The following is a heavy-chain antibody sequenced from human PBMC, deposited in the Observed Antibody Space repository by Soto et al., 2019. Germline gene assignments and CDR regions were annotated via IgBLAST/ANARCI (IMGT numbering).Heavy chain of an antibody. CDR3: ARTPGY. CDR1: GGSVSSSSYY. Sequence: SETLSLTCTVSGGSVSSSSYYWAWTRQPPGKGLEWIGYIYYSGSTYYNPSLKSRVTISVDTSKNQFSLKLSSVTAEDTAVYYCARTPGYWGQGTLVTVSS. J-gene: IGHJ4*02. V-gene: IGHV4-31*03. CDR2: IYYSGST.